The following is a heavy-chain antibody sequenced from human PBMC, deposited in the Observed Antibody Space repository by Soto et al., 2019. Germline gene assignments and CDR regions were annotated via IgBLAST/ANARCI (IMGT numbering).Heavy chain of an antibody. CDR1: GFTFNSYA. V-gene: IGHV3-23*01. CDR2: VTGSGGST. J-gene: IGHJ4*02. D-gene: IGHD6-13*01. Sequence: EVQLLESGGGLVQPGGSLTLSCAASGFTFNSYAMNWVRQAPGKGLEWVSGVTGSGGSTYYADSVRGRFTISRDNSKNTLYLQMNSLRAEDTAAYYCAKEPTSSSFRYFDYWGQGTLVTVSS. CDR3: AKEPTSSSFRYFDY.